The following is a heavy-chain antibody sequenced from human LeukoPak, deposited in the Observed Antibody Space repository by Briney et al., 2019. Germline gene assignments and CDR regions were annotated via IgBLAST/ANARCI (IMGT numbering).Heavy chain of an antibody. CDR3: AREDYDFWSGYYTVHYYYYGMDV. CDR2: IIPIFGTA. D-gene: IGHD3-3*01. J-gene: IGHJ6*02. CDR1: GGTFSSYA. V-gene: IGHV1-69*13. Sequence: ASVKVSCKASGGTFSSYAISWVRQAPGQGLEWMGGIIPIFGTANYAQKFQGRVTITADESTSTAYMELSSLRSEDTAVYYCAREDYDFWSGYYTVHYYYYGMDVWGQGTTVTVSS.